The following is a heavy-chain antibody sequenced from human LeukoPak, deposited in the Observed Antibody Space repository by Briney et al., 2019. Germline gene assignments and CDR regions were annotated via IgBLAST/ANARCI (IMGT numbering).Heavy chain of an antibody. J-gene: IGHJ4*02. CDR1: GFTFSSYS. V-gene: IGHV3-30*02. CDR2: IRYDGSNQ. D-gene: IGHD2-8*01. CDR3: AKGAPNLPDY. Sequence: GGSLRLSCAASGFTFSSYSMNWVRQAPGKGLEWVSFIRYDGSNQYYTDSVKGRFTISRDNSKSTLYLQMNSLRTEDTAMYYCAKGAPNLPDYWGQGTLVTVSS.